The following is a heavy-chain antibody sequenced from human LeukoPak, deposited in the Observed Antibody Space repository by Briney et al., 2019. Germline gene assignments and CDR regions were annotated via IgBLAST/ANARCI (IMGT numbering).Heavy chain of an antibody. V-gene: IGHV3-23*01. D-gene: IGHD6-6*01. CDR1: GGSISSGGYS. CDR2: ISGSGGGTT. CDR3: AKDRTTAARIFDY. J-gene: IGHJ4*02. Sequence: ETLSLTCAVSGGSISSGGYSWSWIRQPPGKGLEWVSGISGSGGGTTYYTDSVKGRFTISRDNPKNTLYLQMNSLRVEDTAVYYCAKDRTTAARIFDYWGQGTRVTVSS.